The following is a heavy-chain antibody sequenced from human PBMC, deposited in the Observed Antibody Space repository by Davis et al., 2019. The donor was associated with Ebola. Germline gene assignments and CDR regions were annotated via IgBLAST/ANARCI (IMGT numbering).Heavy chain of an antibody. V-gene: IGHV4-30-2*01. CDR3: ARVIAAGMVSWFDP. J-gene: IGHJ5*02. D-gene: IGHD6-13*01. CDR1: GGSISSGGYS. Sequence: PSETLSLTCAVSGGSISSGGYSWSWIRQPPGKGLEWIGYIYHSGSTYYNPSLKSRVTISVERSKNQFSLKLSAVTAADTAVYYCARVIAAGMVSWFDPWGQGTLVTVSS. CDR2: IYHSGST.